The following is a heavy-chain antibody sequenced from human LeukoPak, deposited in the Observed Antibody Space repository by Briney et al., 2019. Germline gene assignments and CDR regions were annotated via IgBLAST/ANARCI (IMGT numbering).Heavy chain of an antibody. CDR2: ISHDGSKK. Sequence: PGGSLRLSCAASGFTFSSYDMHWVRQAPGKGLVWMAVISHDGSKKHCADSVKGRFTISRDNSKNTLYLQMNSLRAEDTAVYYCAKDGLERSSSWFDYGLDVWGQGTTVTVSS. D-gene: IGHD6-13*01. J-gene: IGHJ6*02. V-gene: IGHV3-30*18. CDR3: AKDGLERSSSWFDYGLDV. CDR1: GFTFSSYD.